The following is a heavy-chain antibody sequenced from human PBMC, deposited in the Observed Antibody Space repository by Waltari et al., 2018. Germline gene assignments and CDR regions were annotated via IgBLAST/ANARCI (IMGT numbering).Heavy chain of an antibody. CDR2: ISYDGSNK. J-gene: IGHJ3*02. Sequence: QVQLVESGGGVVQPGRSLRLSCAASGFTFSSYAMHWARQAPGKGLEWVAVISYDGSNKYYADSVKGRFTISRDNSKNTLYLQMNSLRAEDTAVYYCATAPYYYDEGYDAFDIWGQGTMVTVSS. CDR3: ATAPYYYDEGYDAFDI. CDR1: GFTFSSYA. D-gene: IGHD3-22*01. V-gene: IGHV3-30*01.